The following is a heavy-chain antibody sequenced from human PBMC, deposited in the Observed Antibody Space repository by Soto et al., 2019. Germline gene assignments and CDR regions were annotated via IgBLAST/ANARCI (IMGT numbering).Heavy chain of an antibody. CDR2: IYTSGST. Sequence: LALTCTVSGGSISSYYWSWIRQPAGKGLEWIGRIYTSGSTNYNPSLKSRVTMSVDTSKNQFSLKLSSVTAADTAVYYCARACSSNSCYDVFDYWGQGTLVTVSS. J-gene: IGHJ4*02. CDR3: ARACSSNSCYDVFDY. V-gene: IGHV4-4*07. D-gene: IGHD2-2*01. CDR1: GGSISSYY.